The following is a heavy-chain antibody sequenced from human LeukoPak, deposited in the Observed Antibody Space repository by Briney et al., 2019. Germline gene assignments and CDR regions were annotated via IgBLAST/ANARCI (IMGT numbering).Heavy chain of an antibody. CDR3: ARAYSGSYYPFDY. CDR2: IKNSGSS. J-gene: IGHJ4*02. Sequence: SETLSLTCTVSGGSIRSYYWSWIRQPPGKGLEWIGHIKNSGSSNYNPSLKSRVTISVDTSKNQFSLKLSSVTAADTAVYYCARAYSGSYYPFDYWGQGTLVTVSS. CDR1: GGSIRSYY. D-gene: IGHD1-26*01. V-gene: IGHV4-59*01.